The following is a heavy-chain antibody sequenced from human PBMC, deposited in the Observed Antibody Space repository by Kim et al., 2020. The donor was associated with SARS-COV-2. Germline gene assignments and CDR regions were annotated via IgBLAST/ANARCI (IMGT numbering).Heavy chain of an antibody. J-gene: IGHJ3*02. D-gene: IGHD3-10*01. Sequence: GESLKISCKGSGYSFTSYWISWVRQMPGKGLEWMGRIDPSDSYTNYSPSFQGHVTISADKSISTAYLQWSSLKASDTAMYYCARPLYYYGSGRVYAFDIWGQGTMVTVSS. V-gene: IGHV5-10-1*01. CDR2: IDPSDSYT. CDR3: ARPLYYYGSGRVYAFDI. CDR1: GYSFTSYW.